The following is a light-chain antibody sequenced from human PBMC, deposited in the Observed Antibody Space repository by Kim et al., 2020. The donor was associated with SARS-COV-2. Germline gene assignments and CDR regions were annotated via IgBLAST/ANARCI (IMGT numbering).Light chain of an antibody. V-gene: IGLV2-14*04. CDR3: SSHTTSSTYV. CDR2: DVS. CDR1: SSNVAYYNS. J-gene: IGLJ1*01. Sequence: GQSTTISCAGTSSNVAYYNSVSWYQQHPGKVPKLIIYDVSGRSAVVSNRFSGSQSGNTASLTISGLRAEDEADYYCSSHTTSSTYVFGSGTKVTVL.